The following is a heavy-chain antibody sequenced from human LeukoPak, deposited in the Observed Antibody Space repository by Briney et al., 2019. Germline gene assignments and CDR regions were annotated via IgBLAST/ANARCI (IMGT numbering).Heavy chain of an antibody. V-gene: IGHV3-48*01. CDR3: AKELWFGEPV. CDR2: ISSSSSSM. D-gene: IGHD3-10*01. Sequence: GGSLRLSCAASGFTFSRFSMNWVRQAPGKGLEWVSYISSSSSSMYYADSAKGRFTISRDNSKNTLYLQMNSLRVEDTAVYYCAKELWFGEPVWGQGTTVTVSS. J-gene: IGHJ6*02. CDR1: GFTFSRFS.